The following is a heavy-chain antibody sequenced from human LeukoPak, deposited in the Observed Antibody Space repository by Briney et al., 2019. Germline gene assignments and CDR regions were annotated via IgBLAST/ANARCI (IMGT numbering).Heavy chain of an antibody. D-gene: IGHD3-9*01. J-gene: IGHJ4*02. CDR1: GGSLSSYY. Sequence: SETLSLTCTVSGGSLSSYYWSWIRQPPGKGLEWIGYIYTSGSTNYNPSLKSRVTISVDTSKNQFSLKLSSVTAADTAVYYCARRRGYYNHFDDWGQGTLVTVSS. CDR2: IYTSGST. V-gene: IGHV4-4*09. CDR3: ARRRGYYNHFDD.